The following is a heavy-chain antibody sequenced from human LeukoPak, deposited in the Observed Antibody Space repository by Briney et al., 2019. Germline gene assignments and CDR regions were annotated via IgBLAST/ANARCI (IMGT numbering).Heavy chain of an antibody. CDR1: GGSISTYY. CDR3: ARHDAGIAARPFDN. D-gene: IGHD6-6*01. V-gene: IGHV4-4*09. CDR2: IHASGPT. Sequence: SGTLSLTCTVSGGSISTYYWSWIRRPPGKGLEWIAYIHASGPTNYNPSLKSRITISVDTSKNQFSLKLSSVTAADTAVYYCARHDAGIAARPFDNWGQGTLVTVSS. J-gene: IGHJ4*02.